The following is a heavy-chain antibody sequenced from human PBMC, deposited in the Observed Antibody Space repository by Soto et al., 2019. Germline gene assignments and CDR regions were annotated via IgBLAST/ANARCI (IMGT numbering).Heavy chain of an antibody. D-gene: IGHD5-12*01. Sequence: GGSLRLSCAASGFTFSSYGMHWVRQAPGKGLEWVAVIWYDGSNKYYADSVKGRFTISRDNSKNTLYLQMNGLRAEDTAVYYCARGRSGYVFWFDPWGQGTLVTVSS. V-gene: IGHV3-33*01. CDR3: ARGRSGYVFWFDP. CDR2: IWYDGSNK. J-gene: IGHJ5*02. CDR1: GFTFSSYG.